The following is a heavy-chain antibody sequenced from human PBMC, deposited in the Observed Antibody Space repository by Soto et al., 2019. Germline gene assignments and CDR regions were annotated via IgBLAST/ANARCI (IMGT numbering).Heavy chain of an antibody. Sequence: EVQLVESGGDLVQPGRSLRLSCAASGFTFDDYAMHWVRQAPGKGLEWVSGISWNSGNKGYADSVKGRFTISRDNAKNCLYMEMNSQRAEDPALYYCAKEAGVVRCFDWVTNVRDFGGQGTAV. V-gene: IGHV3-9*01. D-gene: IGHD3-9*01. CDR1: GFTFDDYA. J-gene: IGHJ6*02. CDR2: ISWNSGNK. CDR3: AKEAGVVRCFDWVTNVRDF.